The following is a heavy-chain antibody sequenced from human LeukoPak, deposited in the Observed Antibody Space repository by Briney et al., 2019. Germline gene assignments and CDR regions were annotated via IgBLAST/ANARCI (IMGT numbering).Heavy chain of an antibody. V-gene: IGHV6-1*01. D-gene: IGHD1-7*01. J-gene: IGHJ4*02. CDR1: GDSVSINSAA. CDR3: ARGTGTFDY. Sequence: PSQTLSLTCAISGDSVSINSAAWNWIRQSPSRGLEWLGRTYYRSNWYNDYAVSVKSRITIYPDTSKNQFSLQLDSVAPADTAVYYFARGTGTFDYWGQGTLVTVSS. CDR2: TYYRSNWYN.